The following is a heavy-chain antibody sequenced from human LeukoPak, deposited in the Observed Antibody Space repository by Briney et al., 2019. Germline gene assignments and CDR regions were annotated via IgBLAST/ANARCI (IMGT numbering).Heavy chain of an antibody. D-gene: IGHD6-6*01. Sequence: GRSLRLSCAASGFTFSSYGMHWVRQAPGKGLEWVAVISCDGSNKYYADSEKGRFTISGDNSKNTLYLQMNSLRAEDTAVYYCAKDMAYSSSLAEDYWGQGTLVTVSS. CDR1: GFTFSSYG. CDR3: AKDMAYSSSLAEDY. V-gene: IGHV3-30*18. CDR2: ISCDGSNK. J-gene: IGHJ4*02.